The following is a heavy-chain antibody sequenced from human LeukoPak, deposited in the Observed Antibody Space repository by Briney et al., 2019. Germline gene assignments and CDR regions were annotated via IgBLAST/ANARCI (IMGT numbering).Heavy chain of an antibody. D-gene: IGHD4-11*01. CDR3: AKDPTTFMTTVRLFEY. CDR2: ISIRGVNP. V-gene: IGHV3-23*01. Sequence: GGSLRLSCVVSGFTFNNYAMSWVRQAPGKGLEWVSSISIRGVNPTYADSVKGRFTTSRDNSKNTLYLQMNSLRVEDTAVYYCAKDPTTFMTTVRLFEYWGQGTLVTVSS. CDR1: GFTFNNYA. J-gene: IGHJ4*02.